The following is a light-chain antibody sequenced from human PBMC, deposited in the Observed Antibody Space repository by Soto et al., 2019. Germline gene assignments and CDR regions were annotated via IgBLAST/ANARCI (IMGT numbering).Light chain of an antibody. Sequence: QSASVSGSPGQSITISCTGTSSDVGGYNYVSWYQQHPGKAPKLMIYEVSNRPSGVSNRFSGSKSGNTASLTISGLQAEDEAYYYCFSYTSTRTLIFGGGTKLTVL. V-gene: IGLV2-14*01. CDR2: EVS. J-gene: IGLJ2*01. CDR3: FSYTSTRTLI. CDR1: SSDVGGYNY.